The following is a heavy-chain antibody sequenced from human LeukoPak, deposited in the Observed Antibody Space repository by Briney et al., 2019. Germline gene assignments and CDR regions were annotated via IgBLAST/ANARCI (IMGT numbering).Heavy chain of an antibody. V-gene: IGHV1-24*01. CDR2: FDLEDGET. CDR3: ATDPSNYYDSSGYPH. J-gene: IGHJ4*02. CDR1: GYTLTELS. Sequence: AASVKVSCKVSGYTLTELSMHWVRQAPGKGLEWMGGFDLEDGETIYAQKFQGRVTMTEDTSTDTAYMELSSLRSEDTAVYYCATDPSNYYDSSGYPHWGQGTLVTVSS. D-gene: IGHD3-22*01.